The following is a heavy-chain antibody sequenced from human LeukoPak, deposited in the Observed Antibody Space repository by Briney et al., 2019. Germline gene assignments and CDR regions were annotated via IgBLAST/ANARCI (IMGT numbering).Heavy chain of an antibody. J-gene: IGHJ4*02. Sequence: PSETLSLTCTVSAYSISSGYYWGWIRQPPGEGLEWIETNYRSGSTYYNPSLKSRVTMSIDTSKNQFSLNLTSVTAADTAVYYCARGRRGYCDFLDYWGQGTLVSV. V-gene: IGHV4-38-2*02. CDR2: NYRSGST. D-gene: IGHD4-17*01. CDR3: ARGRRGYCDFLDY. CDR1: AYSISSGYY.